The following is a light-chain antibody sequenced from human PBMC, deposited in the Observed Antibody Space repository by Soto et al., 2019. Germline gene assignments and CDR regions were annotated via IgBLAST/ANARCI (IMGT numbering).Light chain of an antibody. J-gene: IGKJ5*01. V-gene: IGKV3-15*01. CDR3: QQYNNWPFS. CDR2: GAS. Sequence: EIVMTQSPATLSVSPGERPTLSCRASQSVSSYLAWYQQKPGQAPSLLIYGASTRATGIPARFSGSGSGTEFTLTISSLQSEDFAVYYCQQYNNWPFSFGQGTRLEIK. CDR1: QSVSSY.